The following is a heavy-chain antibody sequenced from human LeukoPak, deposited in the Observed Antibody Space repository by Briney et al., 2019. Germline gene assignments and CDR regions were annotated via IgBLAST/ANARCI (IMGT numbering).Heavy chain of an antibody. CDR1: GGSISNSF. CDR2: IFSSGAT. CDR3: ATKETNNWSLDI. D-gene: IGHD1-1*01. V-gene: IGHV4-4*07. J-gene: IGHJ3*02. Sequence: PSETLSLTCTVSGGSISNSFWSWVRQPAGRGLEWIGRIFSSGATNYNPSLKSRVTMSVDTSKNQFSLRLSSVTAADTAVYYCATKETNNWSLDIWGQGTMVTVSS.